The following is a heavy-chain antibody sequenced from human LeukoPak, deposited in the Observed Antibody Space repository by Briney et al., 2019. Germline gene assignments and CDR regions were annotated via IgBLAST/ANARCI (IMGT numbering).Heavy chain of an antibody. CDR1: GFTFNNYW. CDR3: ARIGYSSSCFDY. V-gene: IGHV3-7*01. D-gene: IGHD6-13*01. CDR2: INQDGSVK. J-gene: IGHJ4*02. Sequence: GGSLRLSCAASGFTFNNYWMSWVRQTPGKGLEWAANINQDGSVKYYADSVKGRFTISRDNAKNSVYLQMNNLRVEDTAVYYCARIGYSSSCFDYWGQGTLVTVSS.